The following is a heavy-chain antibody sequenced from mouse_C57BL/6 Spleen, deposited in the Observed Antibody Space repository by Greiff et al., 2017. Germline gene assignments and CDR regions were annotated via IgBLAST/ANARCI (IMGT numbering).Heavy chain of an antibody. CDR3: ARGANVDY. V-gene: IGHV2-2*01. Sequence: QVQLQQSGPGLVQPSQSLSITCTVSGFSLTSYGVHWVRQSPGKGLEWLGVIWSGGSTDYNAAFISRLSISKDNSKSQVFFKMNSLQADDTAIYYCARGANVDYWGQGTTLTVSS. D-gene: IGHD3-1*01. CDR1: GFSLTSYG. CDR2: IWSGGST. J-gene: IGHJ2*01.